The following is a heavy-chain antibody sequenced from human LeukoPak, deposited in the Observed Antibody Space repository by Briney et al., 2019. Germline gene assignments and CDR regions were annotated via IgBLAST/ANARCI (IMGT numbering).Heavy chain of an antibody. CDR3: ARSTEMYACYKRCDNWFDP. Sequence: GGSLRLSCAASGFTFSSYSMNWVRQAPGKGLEWVSYISSSSSTIYYADSVKGRFTISRDNAKNSLYLHMNSLRDEDTAVYYCARSTEMYACYKRCDNWFDPWGQGTLVTVSS. CDR1: GFTFSSYS. CDR2: ISSSSSTI. V-gene: IGHV3-48*02. J-gene: IGHJ5*02. D-gene: IGHD2-8*01.